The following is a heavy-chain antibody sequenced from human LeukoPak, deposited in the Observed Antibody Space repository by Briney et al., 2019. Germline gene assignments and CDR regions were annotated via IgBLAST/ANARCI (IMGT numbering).Heavy chain of an antibody. D-gene: IGHD1-26*01. CDR2: ISSSSYI. Sequence: GGSLRLSCAASGFTFSSYEMNWVRQAPGKGLEWVSYISSSSYIYYADSVKGRFTISRDNAKNSLYLQMNSLRAEDTAVYYCARDVVGATTFDYWGQGTLVTVSS. CDR1: GFTFSSYE. J-gene: IGHJ4*02. V-gene: IGHV3-48*03. CDR3: ARDVVGATTFDY.